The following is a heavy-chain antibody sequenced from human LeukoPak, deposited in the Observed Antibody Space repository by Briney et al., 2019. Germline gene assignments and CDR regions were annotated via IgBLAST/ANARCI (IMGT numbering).Heavy chain of an antibody. CDR1: GFTFNNVW. Sequence: GGSLRLSCAASGFTFNNVWMSWVRQAPGKGLEWVGRIKSKTDGGTTDYAAPVKGRFTISRDDSKNTLYLQMSSLKDEDTAVYYCTTSGILTGYYLREFDYWGQGTLVTVSS. D-gene: IGHD3-9*01. CDR2: IKSKTDGGTT. J-gene: IGHJ4*02. CDR3: TTSGILTGYYLREFDY. V-gene: IGHV3-15*01.